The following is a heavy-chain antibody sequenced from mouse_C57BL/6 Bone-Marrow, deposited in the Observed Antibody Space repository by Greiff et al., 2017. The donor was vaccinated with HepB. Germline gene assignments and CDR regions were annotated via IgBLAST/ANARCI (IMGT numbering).Heavy chain of an antibody. Sequence: QVQLQQSGAELVKPGASVKMSCKASGYTFTTYPIEWMKQNHGKSLEWIGNFHPYNDDTKYNEKFKGKATLTVEKSSSTVYLELSRLTSDDSSVYYCARGGYYYGDYYAMDYWGQGTSVTVSS. V-gene: IGHV1-47*01. CDR2: FHPYNDDT. CDR3: ARGGYYYGDYYAMDY. J-gene: IGHJ4*01. CDR1: GYTFTTYP. D-gene: IGHD1-1*01.